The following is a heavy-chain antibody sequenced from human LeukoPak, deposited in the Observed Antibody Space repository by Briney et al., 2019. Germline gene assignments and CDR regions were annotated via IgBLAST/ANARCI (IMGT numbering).Heavy chain of an antibody. CDR3: ASSNEFYYDTSTYVDY. CDR2: RSHDGGIE. D-gene: IGHD3-22*01. Sequence: GGSLRLSCAASGFPFSRYAVHWVRQAPGKGLEWVALRSHDGGIEDYADSVKGRFTISRDNSRNALYLQMNSLKPEDTAVYYCASSNEFYYDTSTYVDYWGQGTLVTVSS. V-gene: IGHV3-30-3*01. CDR1: GFPFSRYA. J-gene: IGHJ4*02.